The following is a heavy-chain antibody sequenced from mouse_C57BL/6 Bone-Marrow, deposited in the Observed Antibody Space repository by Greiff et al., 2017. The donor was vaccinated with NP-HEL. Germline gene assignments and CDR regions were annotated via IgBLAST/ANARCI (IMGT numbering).Heavy chain of an antibody. CDR2: IDPSDSYT. J-gene: IGHJ2*01. CDR1: GYTFTSYW. Sequence: QVQLQQPGAELVKPGASVKLSCKASGYTFTSYWMQWVKQSPGQGLEWIGEIDPSDSYTNYNQKFKGKATLTVDTSSSTAYMQLSSLTSEDSAVYYCARRWSFDYWGQGTTLTVSS. V-gene: IGHV1-50*01. CDR3: ARRWSFDY.